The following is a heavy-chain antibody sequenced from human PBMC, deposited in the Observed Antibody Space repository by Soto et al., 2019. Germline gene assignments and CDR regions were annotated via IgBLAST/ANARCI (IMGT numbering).Heavy chain of an antibody. CDR3: ARVGGSSSPADPLDV. V-gene: IGHV4-39*01. D-gene: IGHD2-15*01. CDR1: GGSISSSSYY. Sequence: SETLSLTCTVSGGSISSSSYYWGWIRQPPGKGLEWIGSIYYSGSTYYNPSLKSRVTISVDTSKNQFSLKLSSVTAADTAVYYCARVGGSSSPADPLDVWGKGTTVTVS. CDR2: IYYSGST. J-gene: IGHJ6*03.